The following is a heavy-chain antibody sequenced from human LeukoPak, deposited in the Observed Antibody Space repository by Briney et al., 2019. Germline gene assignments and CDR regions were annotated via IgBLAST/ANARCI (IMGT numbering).Heavy chain of an antibody. CDR3: TSYYSLYDAFDI. V-gene: IGHV4-59*01. J-gene: IGHJ3*02. CDR2: IYYSGSA. D-gene: IGHD3-10*01. CDR1: GGSICSYY. Sequence: PSVTLSLTCTVSGGSICSYYWSWIRQPPGQGLVWSGNIYYSGSANYNPFLKTRVTISVDTSKNQFSPKLSSVAAADTAVYYYTSYYSLYDAFDIWGQGTMVTVSS.